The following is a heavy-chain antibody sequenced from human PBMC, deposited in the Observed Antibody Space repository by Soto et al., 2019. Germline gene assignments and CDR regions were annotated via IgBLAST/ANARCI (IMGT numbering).Heavy chain of an antibody. J-gene: IGHJ3*02. D-gene: IGHD2-15*01. CDR3: ARSIIGYCSGGSCYAYFDI. Sequence: QVQLVQSGAEVKKPGASVKVSCKASGYTFTSYGISWVRQAPGQGREWMGWISAYNGNTNYAQKLQGRVTMTTDTSTSTAYRELRSLRSDDTAVYYCARSIIGYCSGGSCYAYFDIWGQGTMVTVSS. V-gene: IGHV1-18*01. CDR2: ISAYNGNT. CDR1: GYTFTSYG.